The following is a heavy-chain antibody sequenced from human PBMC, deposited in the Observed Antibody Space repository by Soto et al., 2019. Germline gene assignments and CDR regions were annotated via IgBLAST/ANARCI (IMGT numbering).Heavy chain of an antibody. Sequence: EVQLVETGGGLIQPGGSLRLSCAASGFTVSSNYMSWVRQAPGKGLEWVSVIYSGGSTYYADSVKGRVTISRDNSKNTLYVQMYSLRAEDTAVYYCGRVRYTQFYYYYGMDVWGQGTTVTVSS. CDR1: GFTVSSNY. J-gene: IGHJ6*02. CDR3: GRVRYTQFYYYYGMDV. CDR2: IYSGGST. V-gene: IGHV3-53*02. D-gene: IGHD1-26*01.